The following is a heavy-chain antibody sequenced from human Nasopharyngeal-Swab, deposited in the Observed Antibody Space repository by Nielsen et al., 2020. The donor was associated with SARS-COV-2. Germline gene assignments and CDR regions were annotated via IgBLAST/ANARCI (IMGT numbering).Heavy chain of an antibody. CDR3: ARDSLTGDFFDY. CDR2: IYYSGST. V-gene: IGHV4-31*03. Sequence: SETLSLTCTVSGGSISSGGYYWSWMRQHPGKGLEWIGYIYYSGSTYYNPSLKSRVTISVDTSKNQFSLKLSSVTAADTAVYYCARDSLTGDFFDYWGQGTLVTVSS. D-gene: IGHD7-27*01. CDR1: GGSISSGGYY. J-gene: IGHJ4*02.